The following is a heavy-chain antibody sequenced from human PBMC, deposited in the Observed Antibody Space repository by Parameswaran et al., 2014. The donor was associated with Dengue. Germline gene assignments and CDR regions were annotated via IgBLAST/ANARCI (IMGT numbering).Heavy chain of an antibody. V-gene: IGHV3-15*01. CDR2: TKSKTDGGTT. CDR3: TSGYCGGGGCYPQNYYHNYVWTS. Sequence: RWIRQPPGKGLEWVGRTKSKTDGGTTDYAAPVKGRFTISRDDSKNTLYLQMNSLQTEDTAVYYCTSGYCGGGGCYPQNYYHNYVWTSGAKGPRSPSP. D-gene: IGHD2-15*01. J-gene: IGHJ6*02.